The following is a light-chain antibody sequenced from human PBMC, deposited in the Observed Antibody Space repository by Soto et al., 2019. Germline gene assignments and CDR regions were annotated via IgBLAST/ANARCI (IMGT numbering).Light chain of an antibody. Sequence: EIVMTQSPATLSVSPGERATLSCSATQSVGTNLAWYQQKPGQAPRLLIYGASTRATGIPARFSGSGSGTESTLTISSLQSEDFAVYYCQQYNNWPPLTFGGGTKVDIK. CDR1: QSVGTN. J-gene: IGKJ4*01. V-gene: IGKV3-15*01. CDR2: GAS. CDR3: QQYNNWPPLT.